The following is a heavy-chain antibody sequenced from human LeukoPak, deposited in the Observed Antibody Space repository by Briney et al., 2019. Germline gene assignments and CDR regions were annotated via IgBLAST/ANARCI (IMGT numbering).Heavy chain of an antibody. CDR3: ASSVDDSHDSSGYYYPWDY. Sequence: PSETLSLTCTVSGGSISSYYWSWIRQPPGKGLEWIGYIYYSGSTNYNPSLKSRVTISVDTSKNQFSLKLSSVTAADTAVYYCASSVDDSHDSSGYYYPWDYWGQGTLVTVSS. J-gene: IGHJ4*02. CDR1: GGSISSYY. V-gene: IGHV4-59*08. D-gene: IGHD3-22*01. CDR2: IYYSGST.